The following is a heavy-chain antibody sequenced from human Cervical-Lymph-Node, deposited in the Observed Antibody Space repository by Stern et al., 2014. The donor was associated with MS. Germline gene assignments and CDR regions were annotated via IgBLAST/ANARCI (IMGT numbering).Heavy chain of an antibody. J-gene: IGHJ4*02. V-gene: IGHV4-4*02. CDR3: ARDGGYSDSAGYYFDY. D-gene: IGHD3-22*01. CDR1: GDSISSSNW. CDR2: IYHTGRT. Sequence: QLQLQESGPGLVKPSGTLSLTCDVSGDSISSSNWWIWVRQSPVKGLEWIGEIYHTGRTNYKPSLKSRVTMSVDKSKNQFSLKLPSVTAADTAVYYCARDGGYSDSAGYYFDYWGPGILVTVSS.